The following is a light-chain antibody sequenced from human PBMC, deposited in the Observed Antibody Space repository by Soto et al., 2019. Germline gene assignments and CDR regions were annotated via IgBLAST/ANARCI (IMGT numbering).Light chain of an antibody. CDR3: QQRSNWPRT. V-gene: IGKV3-11*01. J-gene: IGKJ1*01. Sequence: IVWTQAEANLSLSPGERATLSCRASQSVRSYLAWYQQKPGQAPRLLIYDASNRATGMPARFSGSGSGTYFTLTISSLEPEDFAVYYCQQRSNWPRTFGPGTKVDIK. CDR1: QSVRSY. CDR2: DAS.